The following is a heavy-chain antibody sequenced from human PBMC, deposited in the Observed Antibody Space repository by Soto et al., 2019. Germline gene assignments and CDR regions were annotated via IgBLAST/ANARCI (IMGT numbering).Heavy chain of an antibody. Sequence: SETLSLTCTVSGGSISSYYWSWIRQPPGKGLEWIGYINYSGSTNYNPSLKSRVTISVDTSKNQFSLKLGSVTAADTARYYWARDRGLPHMDVWGKGTTVTVSS. J-gene: IGHJ6*03. CDR2: INYSGST. CDR3: ARDRGLPHMDV. CDR1: GGSISSYY. D-gene: IGHD3-10*01. V-gene: IGHV4-59*01.